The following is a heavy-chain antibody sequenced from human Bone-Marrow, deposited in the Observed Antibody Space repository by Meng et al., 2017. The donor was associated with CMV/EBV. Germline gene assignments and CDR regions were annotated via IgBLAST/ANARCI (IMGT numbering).Heavy chain of an antibody. D-gene: IGHD3-22*01. Sequence: GESLKISCAASGFTFSSYAMSWVRQAPGKGLEWVSAISGSGGSTYYADSVKGRFTISRDNSKNTLYLQMNSLRAEDTAVYYCATEFGSGYYFDYFDYWGQGTLVTVSS. CDR1: GFTFSSYA. CDR2: ISGSGGST. J-gene: IGHJ4*02. CDR3: ATEFGSGYYFDYFDY. V-gene: IGHV3-23*01.